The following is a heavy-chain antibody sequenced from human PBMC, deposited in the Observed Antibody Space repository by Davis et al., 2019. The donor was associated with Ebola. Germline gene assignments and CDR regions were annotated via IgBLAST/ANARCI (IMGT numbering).Heavy chain of an antibody. CDR3: ARRGSYFIDHDAFDI. Sequence: GESLKISCQGSGYSFTNYWIGWVRQMPGKGLEWMGIIYPSDSYTNYSPSFQGHVTISADKSISTAYLQWSSLKASDTAMYYCARRGSYFIDHDAFDIWGQGTMVTVSS. J-gene: IGHJ3*02. D-gene: IGHD1-26*01. CDR2: IYPSDSYT. CDR1: GYSFTNYW. V-gene: IGHV5-10-1*01.